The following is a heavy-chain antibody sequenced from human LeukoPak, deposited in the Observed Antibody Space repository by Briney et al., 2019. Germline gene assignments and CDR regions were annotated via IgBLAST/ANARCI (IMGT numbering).Heavy chain of an antibody. V-gene: IGHV4-4*07. CDR2: IYTSGST. CDR1: GGSISSYY. J-gene: IGHJ6*03. CDR3: AREAVRGVTLYYYYYMDV. D-gene: IGHD3-10*01. Sequence: SETLSLTCTVSGGSISSYYWSWIRQPAGKGLEWIGRIYTSGSTNYNPSLKSRVTMSVDTSKNQFSLKLSSVTAADTAVYYCAREAVRGVTLYYYYYMDVWGKGTTVTVSS.